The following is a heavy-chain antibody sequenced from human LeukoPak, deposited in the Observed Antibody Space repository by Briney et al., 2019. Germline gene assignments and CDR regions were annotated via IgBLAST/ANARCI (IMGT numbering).Heavy chain of an antibody. V-gene: IGHV4-4*07. CDR1: GSSISSYY. J-gene: IGHJ4*02. D-gene: IGHD1-26*01. Sequence: SETLSLTCTVSGSSISSYYWSWIRQPAGKGLEWIGRIYTSGNTNYNPSLKSRVIMSVDTFKNQFSLKLSSVTAADTAVYYCARDQGGSYSIDYWGQGTLVTVSS. CDR2: IYTSGNT. CDR3: ARDQGGSYSIDY.